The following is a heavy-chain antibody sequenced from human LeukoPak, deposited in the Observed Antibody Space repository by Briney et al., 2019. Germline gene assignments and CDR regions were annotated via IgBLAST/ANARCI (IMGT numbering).Heavy chain of an antibody. CDR2: ISYDGSNK. Sequence: GGSLRLSCAASGFTFSSYAMHWVRQAPGKGLEWVAVISYDGSNKYYADSVKGRFTISRDSSKNTLYLQMNSLRAEDTAVYYCARGVGGSSVFGPDYWGQGTLVTVSS. V-gene: IGHV3-30*04. J-gene: IGHJ4*02. CDR1: GFTFSSYA. CDR3: ARGVGGSSVFGPDY. D-gene: IGHD6-6*01.